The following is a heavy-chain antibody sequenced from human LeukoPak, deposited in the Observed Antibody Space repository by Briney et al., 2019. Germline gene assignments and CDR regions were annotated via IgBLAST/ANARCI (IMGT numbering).Heavy chain of an antibody. CDR1: GFTFSSYA. V-gene: IGHV3-23*01. CDR2: ISGSGGST. Sequence: GGSLRLSCAASGFTFSSYAMSWVRQAPGKGLEWVSAISGSGGSTYYADSVKGRFTISRDNSKNTLYLQMNSLRAEDTAVYYCARVPYYYGSGSLDEDYWGQGTLVTVSS. CDR3: ARVPYYYGSGSLDEDY. J-gene: IGHJ4*02. D-gene: IGHD3-10*01.